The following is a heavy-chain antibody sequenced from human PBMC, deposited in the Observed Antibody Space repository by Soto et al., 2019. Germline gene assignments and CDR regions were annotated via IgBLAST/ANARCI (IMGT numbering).Heavy chain of an antibody. J-gene: IGHJ4*02. Sequence: EVQLVESGGGLIKPGGSLRLSCAASGFTFSSYWMHWVRQAPGKGLEWVSRINSDGSSTSYADSVKGRFTISRDNAKNTLYQQMNSLRAEDTSVYYCVRTSLVVAAATREDYWGQGTLVTVSS. CDR2: INSDGSST. D-gene: IGHD2-15*01. V-gene: IGHV3-74*01. CDR1: GFTFSSYW. CDR3: VRTSLVVAAATREDY.